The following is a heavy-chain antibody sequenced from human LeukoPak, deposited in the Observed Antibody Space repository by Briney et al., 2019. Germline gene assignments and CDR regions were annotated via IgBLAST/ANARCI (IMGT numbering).Heavy chain of an antibody. CDR3: ARDSDYYDSSGYFDY. Sequence: GGSLRLSCAASGFTFSSYAMHWVRQAPGKGLEWVAVISYDGSNKYYADSVKGRFTISRVNSKNTLYLQMNSLRAEDTAVYYCARDSDYYDSSGYFDYWGQGTLVTVSS. D-gene: IGHD3-22*01. CDR1: GFTFSSYA. J-gene: IGHJ4*02. V-gene: IGHV3-30-3*01. CDR2: ISYDGSNK.